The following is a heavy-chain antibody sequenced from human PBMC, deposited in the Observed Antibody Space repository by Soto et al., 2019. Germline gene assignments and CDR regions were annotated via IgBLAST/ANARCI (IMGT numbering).Heavy chain of an antibody. CDR1: GFTFSSYA. CDR2: ISYDGSNK. CDR3: ARPNCGGDCYSRSWFDP. J-gene: IGHJ5*02. D-gene: IGHD2-21*02. V-gene: IGHV3-30-3*01. Sequence: GGSLRLSCAASGFTFSSYAMHWVRQAPGKGLEWVAVISYDGSNKYYADSVKGRFTISRDNSKNTLYLQMNSLRAEDTAVYYCARPNCGGDCYSRSWFDPWGQGT.